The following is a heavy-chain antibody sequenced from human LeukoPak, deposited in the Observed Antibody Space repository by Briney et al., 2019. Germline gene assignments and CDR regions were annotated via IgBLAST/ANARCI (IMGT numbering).Heavy chain of an antibody. V-gene: IGHV3-30*04. CDR3: ARDCVVRARSYYGMDV. J-gene: IGHJ6*02. Sequence: PGGSLRLSCAASGFTFSSYAMHWVRQAPGKGLEWVAVISYDGSNKYYADSVKGRFTISRDNSKNTLYLQMNSLRAEDTAVYYCARDCVVRARSYYGMDVWGQGTTVTVSS. D-gene: IGHD3-10*01. CDR1: GFTFSSYA. CDR2: ISYDGSNK.